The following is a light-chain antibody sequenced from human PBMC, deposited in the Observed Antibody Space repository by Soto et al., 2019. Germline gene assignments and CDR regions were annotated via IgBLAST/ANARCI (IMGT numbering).Light chain of an antibody. CDR3: QSYDSSLFYV. CDR1: SSNIGAGYD. J-gene: IGLJ1*01. CDR2: GNS. Sequence: QSVLTQPPSVSGAPGQRVTISCTGSSSNIGAGYDVHWYQQLPGTAPKLLIYGNSNRPSGVPDRFSGSKSGTSASLAITGLQAEDEADYYCQSYDSSLFYVFGTGTKLPVL. V-gene: IGLV1-40*01.